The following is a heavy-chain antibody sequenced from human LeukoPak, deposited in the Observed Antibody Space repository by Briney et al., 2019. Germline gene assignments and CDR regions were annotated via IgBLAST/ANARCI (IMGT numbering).Heavy chain of an antibody. Sequence: GASVKVSCKASGYTFTSYGISWVRQAPGQGLEWMGWISAYNGHTKNAQKFQGRVTMTTDTSTSTVNMELRSLRSDDTAVYYCARGSPPRRNYDSSGYYSYYFDYWGQGTLVTVSS. J-gene: IGHJ4*02. CDR1: GYTFTSYG. D-gene: IGHD3-22*01. CDR3: ARGSPPRRNYDSSGYYSYYFDY. V-gene: IGHV1-18*01. CDR2: ISAYNGHT.